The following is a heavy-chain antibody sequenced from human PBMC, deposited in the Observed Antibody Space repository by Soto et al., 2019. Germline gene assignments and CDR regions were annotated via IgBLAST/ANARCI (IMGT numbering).Heavy chain of an antibody. CDR2: INAGNGNT. D-gene: IGHD3-16*02. Sequence: RLEWMGWINAGNGNTKYSQKFQGRVTITRDTSASTAYMELSSLRSEDTAVYYCARLSEGVITFGGVIVIGTINDAFDIWGQGTMVTVSS. J-gene: IGHJ3*02. CDR3: ARLSEGVITFGGVIVIGTINDAFDI. V-gene: IGHV1-3*01.